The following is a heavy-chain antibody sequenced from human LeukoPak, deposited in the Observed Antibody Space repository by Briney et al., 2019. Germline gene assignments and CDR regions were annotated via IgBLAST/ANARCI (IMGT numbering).Heavy chain of an antibody. CDR2: ISGSGGST. D-gene: IGHD3-3*01. Sequence: GGSLRLSCAASGFTFSSYAMSWVRQAPGKGLEWVSAISGSGGSTYYADSVKGRFTISRDNSKNTLYLQMNSLRAVDTAVYYCAKADFWSGSFDYWGQGTLVTVSS. J-gene: IGHJ4*02. CDR1: GFTFSSYA. V-gene: IGHV3-23*01. CDR3: AKADFWSGSFDY.